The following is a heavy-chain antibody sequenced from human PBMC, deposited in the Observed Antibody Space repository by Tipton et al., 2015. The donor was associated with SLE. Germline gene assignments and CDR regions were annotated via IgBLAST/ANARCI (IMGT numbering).Heavy chain of an antibody. CDR2: IHHTGDT. Sequence: TLSLTCTVSGGSISSSTYFWGWIRQPPGKGLEWIGHIHHTGDTYYNPSLKSRVTISVDTSKNQFSLKVRSVTSSDTAVYHCARLTNSGSWFDPWGPGTLVTVSS. V-gene: IGHV4-39*01. D-gene: IGHD6-19*01. J-gene: IGHJ5*02. CDR1: GGSISSSTYF. CDR3: ARLTNSGSWFDP.